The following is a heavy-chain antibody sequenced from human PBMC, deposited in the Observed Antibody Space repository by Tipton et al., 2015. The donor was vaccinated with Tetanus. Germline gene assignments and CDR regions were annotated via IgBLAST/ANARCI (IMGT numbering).Heavy chain of an antibody. CDR1: GASISSYY. J-gene: IGHJ3*02. CDR3: ARWGDASGSTNLYAFDI. V-gene: IGHV4-59*01. Sequence: LVQSSETLSLTCSVSGASISSYYWNWIRQVPGKGLEWIGYTHHSGNTNYNPSLSGRVTTSVDTSKNQFSLKMSSVTAADTAVYYCARWGDASGSTNLYAFDIWGQGTMVSVSS. CDR2: THHSGNT. D-gene: IGHD3-10*01.